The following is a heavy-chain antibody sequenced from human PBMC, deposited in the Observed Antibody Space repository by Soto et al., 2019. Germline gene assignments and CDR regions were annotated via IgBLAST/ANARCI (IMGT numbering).Heavy chain of an antibody. Sequence: PGGSLRLSCAASGFTLSSYGMHWVRQAPGKGLEWVAVTSYDGSNKYYADSVKGRFTISRDNSKNTLYLQMNSLRAEDTAVYYCAKDNRVLWFGELFSEYFQHWGQGTLVTVSS. CDR3: AKDNRVLWFGELFSEYFQH. V-gene: IGHV3-30*18. J-gene: IGHJ1*01. CDR2: TSYDGSNK. D-gene: IGHD3-10*01. CDR1: GFTLSSYG.